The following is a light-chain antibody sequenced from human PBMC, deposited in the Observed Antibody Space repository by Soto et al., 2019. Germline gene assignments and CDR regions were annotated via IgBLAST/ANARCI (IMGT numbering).Light chain of an antibody. CDR3: QQTYSTPLT. CDR1: QSISSY. J-gene: IGKJ3*01. V-gene: IGKV1-39*01. CDR2: TAS. Sequence: DLQMTQSPSSLSASVGDRVTITCRASQSISSYLNWYQQKPGKAPKLLIYTASSVQSGVPSRFSGSGSGTDFTLTISSLQPEDFATYHCQQTYSTPLTFGPGTKVDIK.